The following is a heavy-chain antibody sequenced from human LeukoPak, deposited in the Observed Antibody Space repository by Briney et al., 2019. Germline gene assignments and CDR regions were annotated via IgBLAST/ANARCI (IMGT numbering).Heavy chain of an antibody. D-gene: IGHD1-26*01. CDR2: ISSNSSYI. CDR3: ARDKISGSYQFDY. CDR1: GFTFSSYS. V-gene: IGHV3-21*01. J-gene: IGHJ4*02. Sequence: GGSLRLSCAASGFTFSSYSMNWVRQAPGKGLEWVSSISSNSSYIYYADSVKGRFTISRDNAKNSLYLQMNSLRAEDTAVYYCARDKISGSYQFDYWGQGTLVTVSS.